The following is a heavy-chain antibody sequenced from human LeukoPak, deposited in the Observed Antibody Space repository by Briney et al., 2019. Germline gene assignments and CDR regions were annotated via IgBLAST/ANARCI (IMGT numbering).Heavy chain of an antibody. CDR1: GYTFTGYY. V-gene: IGHV1-2*02. CDR3: AKDRLRLGEFTFDY. D-gene: IGHD3-16*01. CDR2: INPNSGGT. Sequence: GASVKVSCKASGYTFTGYYMHWVRQAPGQGLEWMGWINPNSGGTNYAQKFQGRVTMTRDTSISTAYMELSRLRSDDTAVYYCAKDRLRLGEFTFDYWGQGTLVTVSS. J-gene: IGHJ4*02.